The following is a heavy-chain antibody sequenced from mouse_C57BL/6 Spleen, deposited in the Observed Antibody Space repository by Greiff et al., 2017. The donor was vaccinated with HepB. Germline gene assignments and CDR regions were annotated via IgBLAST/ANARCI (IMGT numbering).Heavy chain of an antibody. J-gene: IGHJ3*01. CDR2: IYPGDGDT. V-gene: IGHV1-82*01. CDR3: ARRCYDYDEGN. CDR1: GYAFSSSW. Sequence: QVQLQQSGPELVKPGASVKISCKASGYAFSSSWMNWVKQRPGKGLEWIGRIYPGDGDTNYNGKFKGKATLTADKSSSTAYMQLSSLTSEDSAVYFCARRCYDYDEGNWGQGTLVTVSA. D-gene: IGHD2-4*01.